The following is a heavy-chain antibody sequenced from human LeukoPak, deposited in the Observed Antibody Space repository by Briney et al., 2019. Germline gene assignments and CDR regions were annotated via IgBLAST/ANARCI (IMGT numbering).Heavy chain of an antibody. Sequence: SETLSLTCAVYGGSFSGYYWSWIRQPPGKGLEWIGEINHSGSTNYNPSLKSRVTISVDTSKNQFSLKLSSVTAADTAVYYCARGPYYYDSMHAFDIWGQGTMVTVSS. D-gene: IGHD3-22*01. CDR3: ARGPYYYDSMHAFDI. J-gene: IGHJ3*02. CDR2: INHSGST. CDR1: GGSFSGYY. V-gene: IGHV4-34*01.